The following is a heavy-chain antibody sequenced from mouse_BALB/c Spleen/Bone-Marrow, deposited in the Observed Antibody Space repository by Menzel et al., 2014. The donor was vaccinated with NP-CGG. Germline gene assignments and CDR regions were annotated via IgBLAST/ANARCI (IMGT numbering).Heavy chain of an antibody. CDR2: ISDGGSYT. D-gene: IGHD1-1*01. Sequence: DVQLQESGGGLVRPGGSLKLSCAASGFTFSDYYMYWVRQTPEKRLEWVATISDGGSYTYYPDSVKGRFTISRDNAKNNLYLQMTSLKSEDTAMYYCARDSYYYGSSYWYFDVWGAGTTVTVSS. CDR3: ARDSYYYGSSYWYFDV. J-gene: IGHJ1*01. V-gene: IGHV5-4*02. CDR1: GFTFSDYY.